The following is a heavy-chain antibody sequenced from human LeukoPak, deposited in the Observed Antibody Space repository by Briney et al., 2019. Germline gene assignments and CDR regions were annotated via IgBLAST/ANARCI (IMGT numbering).Heavy chain of an antibody. V-gene: IGHV1-46*01. CDR1: GYTFTSNY. Sequence: ASVKVSCKAFGYTFTSNYMHWVRQAPGQGPEWMGVISPSGGSTTYAQKFQGRVTLTRDMSTSTDYLELSSLRSEDTAVYYCARATVHYDIFPSDPWGQGTLVTVSS. CDR2: ISPSGGST. CDR3: ARATVHYDIFPSDP. J-gene: IGHJ5*02. D-gene: IGHD3-9*01.